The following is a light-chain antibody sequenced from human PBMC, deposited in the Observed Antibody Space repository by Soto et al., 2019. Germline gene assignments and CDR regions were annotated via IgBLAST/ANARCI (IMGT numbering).Light chain of an antibody. CDR3: QQSYRTPYT. J-gene: IGKJ2*01. Sequence: DIQMTQSPSSLSASVGGRVTITCRASQGISTYLVWYQQRQGRAPKLLIYDASSLLSGVPSRFSGSGSGTDFTLTISSLQPEDFATYYCQQSYRTPYTFGQGTKLETK. CDR1: QGISTY. CDR2: DAS. V-gene: IGKV1-39*01.